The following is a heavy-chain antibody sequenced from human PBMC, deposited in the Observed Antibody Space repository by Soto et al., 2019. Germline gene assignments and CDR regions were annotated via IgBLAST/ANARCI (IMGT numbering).Heavy chain of an antibody. J-gene: IGHJ5*02. CDR1: GDTFSRYY. D-gene: IGHD5-18*01. Sequence: QGQLVQSGAEVRKPGSSVTVSCKASGDTFSRYYISWIRQAPGQGLEWMGGILPLFGTTNYAQKFEGRATIHADKSTNTAYLQLTSPKPADTAVYYGARGSVLQLWWNRFGPWGQGTLVNVST. CDR3: ARGSVLQLWWNRFGP. V-gene: IGHV1-69*06. CDR2: ILPLFGTT.